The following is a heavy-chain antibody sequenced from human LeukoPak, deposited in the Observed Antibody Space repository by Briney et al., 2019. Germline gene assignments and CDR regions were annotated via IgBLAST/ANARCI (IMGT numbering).Heavy chain of an antibody. V-gene: IGHV3-30*02. D-gene: IGHD2-2*01. Sequence: GGSLRLSCAASGFTFSSYGMHWVRQAPGKGLEWVAFIRYDGSNKYYADSVKGRFTISRDNSKNTLYLQMNSLRAEDTAVYYCAKDSIMYQLLSETYYFDYWGQGTLVTVSS. J-gene: IGHJ4*02. CDR3: AKDSIMYQLLSETYYFDY. CDR2: IRYDGSNK. CDR1: GFTFSSYG.